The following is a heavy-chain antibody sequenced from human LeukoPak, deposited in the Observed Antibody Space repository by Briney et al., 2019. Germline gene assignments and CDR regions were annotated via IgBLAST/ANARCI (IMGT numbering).Heavy chain of an antibody. CDR3: ARASGYYESSGCYDY. CDR1: GYSLPSYW. D-gene: IGHD3-22*01. Sequence: GDSMKVSCQGSGYSLPSYWFGWVRQMPGTSLEWMGIIQPGYSDTRYSPAFPGQVTITTNKAISTAYLQWSSLNASATAMYYCARASGYYESSGCYDYWGQGTLVTVSP. CDR2: IQPGYSDT. V-gene: IGHV5-51*01. J-gene: IGHJ4*02.